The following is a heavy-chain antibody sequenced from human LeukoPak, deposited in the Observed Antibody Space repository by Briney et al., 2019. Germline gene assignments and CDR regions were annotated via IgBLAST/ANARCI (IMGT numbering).Heavy chain of an antibody. D-gene: IGHD1-26*01. J-gene: IGHJ4*02. Sequence: SETLSLTCAVYGGSFSGYYWSWIRQPPGKGLEWIGEINHSGSTNYNPSLKSRVTISVDTSKNQFSLKLSSVTAADTAVYYCAGDSYSGCFDYWGQGTLVTVSS. CDR2: INHSGST. CDR1: GGSFSGYY. V-gene: IGHV4-34*01. CDR3: AGDSYSGCFDY.